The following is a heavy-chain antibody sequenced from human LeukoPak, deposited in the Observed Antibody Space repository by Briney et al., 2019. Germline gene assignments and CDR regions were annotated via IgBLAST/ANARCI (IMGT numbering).Heavy chain of an antibody. V-gene: IGHV4-34*01. CDR3: ARREAGDILTSLKREIDY. CDR2: INHSGRI. D-gene: IGHD3-9*01. Sequence: PSETLSLTCTVSGGSISGYYWSWIRQPPGKGLEWIGEINHSGRINYNPSLKSRVTISIDTSKNQFSLKLSSVTAADTAVYYCARREAGDILTSLKREIDYWGQGTLVTVSS. J-gene: IGHJ4*02. CDR1: GGSISGYY.